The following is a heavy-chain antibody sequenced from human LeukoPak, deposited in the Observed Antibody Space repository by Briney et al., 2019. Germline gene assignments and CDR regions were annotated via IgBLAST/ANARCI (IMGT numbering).Heavy chain of an antibody. V-gene: IGHV3-9*01. Sequence: GGSLRLSCAATGFTFDGYAMHWVRQAPGKGLEWVSGISWNSGSIGYADSVKGRFTISRDNAKNSLYLQMNSLRAEDTALYYCAKDIGSMFRGVTLNYYYYYGMDVWGQGTTVTVSS. D-gene: IGHD3-10*01. CDR2: ISWNSGSI. CDR3: AKDIGSMFRGVTLNYYYYYGMDV. CDR1: GFTFDGYA. J-gene: IGHJ6*02.